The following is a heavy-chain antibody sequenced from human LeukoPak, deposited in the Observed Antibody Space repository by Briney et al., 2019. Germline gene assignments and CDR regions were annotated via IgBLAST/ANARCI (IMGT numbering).Heavy chain of an antibody. D-gene: IGHD4-23*01. CDR1: GFTFTSYG. V-gene: IGHV3-23*01. CDR2: ISGSGATT. CDR3: AKTVVPNNNCFDS. J-gene: IGHJ5*01. Sequence: PGGSLRLSCAASGFTFTSYGMNWVRQGPGKGLEWVSAISGSGATTQYADSVKGRFTISRDNSKNTLYLQMNSLRADDTAVYYCAKTVVPNNNCFDSWGQGTLVTVSS.